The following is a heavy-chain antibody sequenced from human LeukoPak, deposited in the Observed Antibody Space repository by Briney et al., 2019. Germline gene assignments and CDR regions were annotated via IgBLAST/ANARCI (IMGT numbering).Heavy chain of an antibody. CDR3: ARDSYYDSRGYYYHDAFDI. CDR1: GYIFTSYG. V-gene: IGHV1-18*01. J-gene: IGHJ3*02. D-gene: IGHD3-22*01. CDR2: ISGYNGNT. Sequence: GASVKVSCKASGYIFTSYGISWVQQAPGQGLQWMGWISGYNGNTNYAQKLQGRVTMTTDTSTSTAYMELRSLRSDDTAVYYCARDSYYDSRGYYYHDAFDIWGQGTMVTVSS.